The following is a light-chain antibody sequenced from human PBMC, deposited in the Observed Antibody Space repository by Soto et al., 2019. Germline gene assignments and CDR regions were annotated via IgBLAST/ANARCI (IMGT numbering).Light chain of an antibody. CDR3: SSFTSSTTLV. V-gene: IGLV2-14*03. CDR1: SSDVGGYNY. CDR2: DVS. Sequence: QYALTQPASVSGSPGQSITISCTGTSSDVGGYNYVSWYQQHPGKAPKLMIYDVSNRPSGVSTRFSGSKSGNTASLTISGLQAEDEAYYYCSSFTSSTTLVFGGGTKLTVL. J-gene: IGLJ2*01.